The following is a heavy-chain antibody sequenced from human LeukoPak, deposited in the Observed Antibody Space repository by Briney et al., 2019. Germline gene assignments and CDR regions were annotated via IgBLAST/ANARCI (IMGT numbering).Heavy chain of an antibody. CDR3: ARDSGTTGEVKFDP. CDR1: GGSFSGHY. V-gene: IGHV4-34*01. CDR2: INHSGST. Sequence: SETLSLTCSVYGGSFSGHYWSWIRQPPGKGLEWIGEINHSGSTNYNPSLKSRVAISVDTSKNQFSLKLRSVTAADTAVYYCARDSGTTGEVKFDPWGQGTLVTVSS. D-gene: IGHD3-10*01. J-gene: IGHJ5*02.